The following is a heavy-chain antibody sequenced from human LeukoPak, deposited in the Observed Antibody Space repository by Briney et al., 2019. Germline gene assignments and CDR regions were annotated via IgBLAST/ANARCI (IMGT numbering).Heavy chain of an antibody. CDR2: IFPIFGTA. V-gene: IGHV1-69*05. J-gene: IGHJ4*02. CDR1: GGTFSSYA. CDR3: AVEWFGELLRFDY. D-gene: IGHD3-10*01. Sequence: SVKVSCKASGGTFSSYAISCVRQAPGQGLEWMGRIFPIFGTANYAQKFQGRVTITTDESTSTAYMELSSLRSEDTAVYYCAVEWFGELLRFDYWGQGTLVTVSS.